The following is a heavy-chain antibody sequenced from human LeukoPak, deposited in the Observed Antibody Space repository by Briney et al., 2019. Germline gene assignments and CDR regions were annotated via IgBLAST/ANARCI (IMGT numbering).Heavy chain of an antibody. CDR2: INPNSGGA. V-gene: IGHV1-2*02. D-gene: IGHD1-26*01. J-gene: IGHJ4*02. CDR3: ARDSGSYTAAGY. CDR1: GYTFTGYY. Sequence: GASVKVSCKASGYTFTGYYMNWVRQAPGQGLEWMGWINPNSGGANYAQKFQGRVTMTRDTSISTAYRELSRLRSDDTAVYYCARDSGSYTAAGYWGQGTLVTVSS.